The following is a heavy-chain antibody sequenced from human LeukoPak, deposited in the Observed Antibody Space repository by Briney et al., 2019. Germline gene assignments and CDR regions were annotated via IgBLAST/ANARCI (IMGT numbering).Heavy chain of an antibody. CDR2: ISSSSSYI. D-gene: IGHD2-2*02. J-gene: IGHJ6*03. V-gene: IGHV3-21*01. CDR1: GFTFSSYS. Sequence: GGSLRLSCAASGFTFSSYSMNWVRQAPGKGLEWVSSISSSSSYIYYADSVKGRFTISRDNAKNSLYLQMNSLRAEDTAVYYCASYCSSTSCYRAQGYYYYYMDVWGKGTTVTVSS. CDR3: ASYCSSTSCYRAQGYYYYYMDV.